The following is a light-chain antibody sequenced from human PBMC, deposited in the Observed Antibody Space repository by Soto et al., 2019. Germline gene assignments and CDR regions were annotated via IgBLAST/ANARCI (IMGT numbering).Light chain of an antibody. CDR3: QEYNSYSYT. CDR1: QSISSW. J-gene: IGKJ2*01. Sequence: DIQMTQSPSTLSASVGDRVTITCRASQSISSWLAWYQQKPGKAPKLLIYKAPSLESGVPSRFSGSGSETEFTLTISSLQPDDFATYYCQEYNSYSYTFGQGTKLEIK. V-gene: IGKV1-5*03. CDR2: KAP.